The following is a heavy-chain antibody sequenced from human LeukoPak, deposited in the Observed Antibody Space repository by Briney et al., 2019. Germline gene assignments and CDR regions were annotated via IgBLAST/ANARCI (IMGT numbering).Heavy chain of an antibody. CDR3: ARDARRGYSSSWYYFDY. Sequence: ASVKVSCKASGYTFTSYAMHWVRQAPGQRLEWMGWINAGNGNTKYSQKSQGRVTITRDTSASTAYMELSSLRSEDTAVYYCARDARRGYSSSWYYFDYWGQGTLVTVSS. J-gene: IGHJ4*02. D-gene: IGHD6-13*01. CDR1: GYTFTSYA. V-gene: IGHV1-3*01. CDR2: INAGNGNT.